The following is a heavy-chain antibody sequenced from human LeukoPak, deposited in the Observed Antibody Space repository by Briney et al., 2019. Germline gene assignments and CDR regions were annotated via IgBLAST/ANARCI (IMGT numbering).Heavy chain of an antibody. CDR2: MNPNSGGT. J-gene: IGHJ4*02. V-gene: IGHV1-2*02. Sequence: ASVKVSCKASGYTLTGNYMHWVRQAPGQGLEWMGWMNPNSGGTKYAQKFQGRVTMTRDTSISTAYMELSRLRSDDTAMYYCARDPGAQIYAGTLANDHWGQGTLVAVSS. CDR1: GYTLTGNY. D-gene: IGHD6-13*01. CDR3: ARDPGAQIYAGTLANDH.